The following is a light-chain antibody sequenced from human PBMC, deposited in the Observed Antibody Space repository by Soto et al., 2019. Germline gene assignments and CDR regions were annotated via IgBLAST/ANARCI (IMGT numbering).Light chain of an antibody. CDR2: GTS. CDR1: QSVTSTY. V-gene: IGKV3-20*01. J-gene: IGKJ1*01. Sequence: EIVLTQSPGTLSLSPGERATLSCRASQSVTSTYLAWYQQRPGQAPRLLIFGTSSRATGIPDKFSGSGSGTDFSLTISRLAPDDFAEYYCQYYGSPSWTFGQGTKVEIK. CDR3: QYYGSPSWT.